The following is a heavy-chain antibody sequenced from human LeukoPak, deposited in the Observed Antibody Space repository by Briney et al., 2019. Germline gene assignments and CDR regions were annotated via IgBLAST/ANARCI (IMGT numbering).Heavy chain of an antibody. CDR1: GGSNSSYY. CDR2: IYTSGST. D-gene: IGHD3-3*01. V-gene: IGHV4-4*09. CDR3: ASSLWSGYLAFDY. J-gene: IGHJ4*02. Sequence: SETLSLTCTVSGGSNSSYYWSWIRQPPGKGLEWIGYIYTSGSTNYNPSLKSRVTISVDTSKNQFSLKLSSVTAADTAVYYCASSLWSGYLAFDYWGQGTLVTVSS.